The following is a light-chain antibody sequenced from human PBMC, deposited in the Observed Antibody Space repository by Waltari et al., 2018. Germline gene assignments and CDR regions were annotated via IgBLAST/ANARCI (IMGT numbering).Light chain of an antibody. CDR2: RVT. CDR1: DVGGYDY. CDR3: CSNAGSHTYF. Sequence: QSALTQPRSVSGSPGQSVTISCTGIDVGGYDYVSWYQQYPGKAPKLIIYRVTKRPSGVPVRFSCSRSGNTASLTISGLQAEDEADYYCCSNAGSHTYFFGPGTKVTVL. J-gene: IGLJ1*01. V-gene: IGLV2-11*01.